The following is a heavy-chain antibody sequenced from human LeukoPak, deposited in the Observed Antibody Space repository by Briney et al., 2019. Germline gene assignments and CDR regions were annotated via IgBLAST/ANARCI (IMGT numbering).Heavy chain of an antibody. V-gene: IGHV3-48*01. D-gene: IGHD4-17*01. CDR1: GFTFSSYS. Sequence: GGSLRLSCAASGFTFSSYSMIWVRQAPGKGLEWVSYISSSSSTIYYADSVMGRFTISRDNSKNRLYLQMNSLRPEDTAVYYCARDLAPANYGDLEPLDSWGQGTLVTVSS. CDR2: ISSSSSTI. J-gene: IGHJ4*02. CDR3: ARDLAPANYGDLEPLDS.